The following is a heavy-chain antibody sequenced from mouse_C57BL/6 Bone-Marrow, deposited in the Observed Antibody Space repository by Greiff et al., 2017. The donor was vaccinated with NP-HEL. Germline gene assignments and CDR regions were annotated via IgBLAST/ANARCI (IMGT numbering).Heavy chain of an antibody. CDR1: GFTFSDYG. CDR3: ARGLPWYFDV. Sequence: EVKLVESGGGLVQPGGSLKLSCAASGFTFSDYGMAWVRQAPRKGPEWVAFISNLAYSIYYADTVKGRVTISRENAKNTLYLEMSSLRSEDTAMYYCARGLPWYFDVWGTGTTVTVSS. V-gene: IGHV5-15*01. J-gene: IGHJ1*03. CDR2: ISNLAYSI.